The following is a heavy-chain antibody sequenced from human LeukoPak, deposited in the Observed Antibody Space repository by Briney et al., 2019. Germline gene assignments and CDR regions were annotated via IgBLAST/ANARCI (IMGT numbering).Heavy chain of an antibody. CDR2: ISGSGDTT. V-gene: IGHV3-23*01. CDR1: GFTFSNYA. D-gene: IGHD3-10*01. CDR3: AKDRASATYEYFQY. J-gene: IGHJ1*01. Sequence: GGSLRLSCVASGFTFSNYAMSWVRQAPGKGLEWVSVISGSGDTTYSADSVKGRFTISRDNSKNTLYYQLDSLTAEDTAVYYCAKDRASATYEYFQYWGQGTQVTVSS.